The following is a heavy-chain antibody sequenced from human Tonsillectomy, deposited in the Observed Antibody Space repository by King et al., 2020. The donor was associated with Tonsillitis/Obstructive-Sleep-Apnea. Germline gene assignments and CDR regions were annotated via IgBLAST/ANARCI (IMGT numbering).Heavy chain of an antibody. CDR2: IYWDDEK. CDR3: AHRPDEGSGTYYFDY. J-gene: IGHJ4*02. CDR1: GLSLSTSGVG. V-gene: IGHV2-5*02. Sequence: ITLKESGPTLVKPTQTLTLTCTFSGLSLSTSGVGVGWIRQPPGKALEWLALIYWDDEKRYSPSLKSRLTITQETPKNQVVLTMTNVDPVDTATYYCAHRPDEGSGTYYFDYWGQGTLVTVSS. D-gene: IGHD1-26*01.